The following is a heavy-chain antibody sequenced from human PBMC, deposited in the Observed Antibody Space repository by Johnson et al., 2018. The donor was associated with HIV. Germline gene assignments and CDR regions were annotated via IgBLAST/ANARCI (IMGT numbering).Heavy chain of an antibody. J-gene: IGHJ3*02. CDR3: AKDLSGYSYGYGAFDI. V-gene: IGHV3-23*04. CDR1: GFTFSSYA. D-gene: IGHD5-18*01. Sequence: VQLVESGGGVVQPGGSLRLSCAASGFTFSSYAMSWVRQAPGKGLEWISAISGSGGSTYYADSVKGRFTISRDNSKNTLYLQMNSLRAEDTAVYYCAKDLSGYSYGYGAFDIWGQGTMVTVSS. CDR2: ISGSGGST.